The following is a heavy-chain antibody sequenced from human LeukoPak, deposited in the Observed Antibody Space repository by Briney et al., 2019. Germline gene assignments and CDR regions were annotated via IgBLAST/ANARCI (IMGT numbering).Heavy chain of an antibody. CDR3: VKGGPIVVVITTSLDY. J-gene: IGHJ4*02. CDR2: ISGSGGST. V-gene: IGHV3-23*01. D-gene: IGHD3-22*01. Sequence: GGSLRLSCAASGFTFSSYWMSWVRQAPGKGLEWVSAISGSGGSTYYADSVKGRFTISRDNSKNTLYLQMNSLRAEDTAVYYCVKGGPIVVVITTSLDYWGQGTLVTVSS. CDR1: GFTFSSYW.